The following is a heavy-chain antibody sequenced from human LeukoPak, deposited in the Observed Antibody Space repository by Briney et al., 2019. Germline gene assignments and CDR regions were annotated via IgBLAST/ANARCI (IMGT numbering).Heavy chain of an antibody. CDR1: EYSFPNYC. CDR3: ARLHSVGATQQPLDY. D-gene: IGHD1-26*01. V-gene: IGHV5-51*01. CDR2: IYPGDSDT. Sequence: GESLKISCKHSEYSFPNYCIAWVRQMPGKGLEWMGIIYPGDSDTRYSPSFQGQVTISADKSISTAYLRWSSLKASDTAMYYCARLHSVGATQQPLDYWGQGTLVTVSS. J-gene: IGHJ4*02.